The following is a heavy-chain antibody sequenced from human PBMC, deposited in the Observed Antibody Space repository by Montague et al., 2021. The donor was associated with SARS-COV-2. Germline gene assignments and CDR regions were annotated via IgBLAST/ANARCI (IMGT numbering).Heavy chain of an antibody. D-gene: IGHD3-16*01. CDR1: GFTFSSYA. CDR3: AAPGGVY. J-gene: IGHJ4*02. V-gene: IGHV3-74*01. Sequence: SLRLSCAASGFTFSSYAMSWVRQAPGKGLVWVSRINSDGSSTSYADSVKGRFTIHRDNAKNTLYLQMNSLRAEDTAVYYCAAPGGVYWGQGTLVTVSS. CDR2: INSDGSST.